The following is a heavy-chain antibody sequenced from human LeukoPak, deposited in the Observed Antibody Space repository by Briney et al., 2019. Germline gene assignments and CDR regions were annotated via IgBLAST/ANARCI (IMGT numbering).Heavy chain of an antibody. CDR1: GFTFSTYA. Sequence: GGSLRLSCAASGFTFSTYAMSWVRQAPGKGLEWVSTLGGGGISRYYADFVKGRFIVSRDNSNNTLYLQINSLRAEDTAVYYCAKKGQADDGGKPDWGQGTLVTVSS. CDR3: AKKGQADDGGKPD. CDR2: LGGGGISR. V-gene: IGHV3-23*01. J-gene: IGHJ4*02.